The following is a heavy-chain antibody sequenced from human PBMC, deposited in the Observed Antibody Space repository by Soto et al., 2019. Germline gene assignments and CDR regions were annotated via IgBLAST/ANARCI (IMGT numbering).Heavy chain of an antibody. CDR1: GYTITSYG. CDR2: ISACNGNT. Sequence: ASVKVSCKASGYTITSYGISWVRQAPGQGLEWMGWISACNGNTNYSQKFQGRVTITRDTSASTAYMELSSLRSEDTAVYYCALGYSGYDSLYYYYYYMDVWGKGTTVTVSS. J-gene: IGHJ6*03. CDR3: ALGYSGYDSLYYYYYYMDV. V-gene: IGHV1-18*01. D-gene: IGHD5-12*01.